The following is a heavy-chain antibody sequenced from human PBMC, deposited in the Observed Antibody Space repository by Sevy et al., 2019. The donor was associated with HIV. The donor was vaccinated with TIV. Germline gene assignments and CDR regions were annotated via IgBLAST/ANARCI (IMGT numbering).Heavy chain of an antibody. D-gene: IGHD2-8*02. CDR1: GFTVSNNY. CDR2: IYSGGGT. Sequence: GGSLRLSCAASGFTVSNNYISWVRQAPGKGLEWVSVIYSGGGTNYADSVKGRFTISRDNSKNTVYLQMNSLRAEDPAVYYCARARSGPGGMDVWGQGTTVTVSS. CDR3: ARARSGPGGMDV. V-gene: IGHV3-53*01. J-gene: IGHJ6*02.